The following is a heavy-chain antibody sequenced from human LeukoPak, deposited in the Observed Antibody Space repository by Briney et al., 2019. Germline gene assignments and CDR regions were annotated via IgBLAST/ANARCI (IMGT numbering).Heavy chain of an antibody. J-gene: IGHJ4*02. V-gene: IGHV1-2*06. Sequence: GASVKVSCNTSGYSFTNYHMHWVRLAPGQGLEWMGHIYPNTGGTSYAQRFQGRVTMTSDTSVSTVYMELSSLISDDTAAYYCARENWYYDYWGQGNLVTVSS. CDR1: GYSFTNYH. CDR3: ARENWYYDY. CDR2: IYPNTGGT. D-gene: IGHD1-7*01.